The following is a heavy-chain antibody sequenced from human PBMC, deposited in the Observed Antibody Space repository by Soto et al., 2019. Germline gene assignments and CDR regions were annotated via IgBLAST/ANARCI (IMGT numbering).Heavy chain of an antibody. Sequence: SVKVSCKASGYTFTYRYLHWVRQAPGQALEWIGWITPFNGNTNYAQKFQDRVTITRDRSMSTAYMELSSLRSEDTAMYYCASSTRPYGDHRRGWFDPWGQGTLVTVSS. V-gene: IGHV1-45*02. D-gene: IGHD4-17*01. CDR1: GYTFTYRY. J-gene: IGHJ5*02. CDR3: ASSTRPYGDHRRGWFDP. CDR2: ITPFNGNT.